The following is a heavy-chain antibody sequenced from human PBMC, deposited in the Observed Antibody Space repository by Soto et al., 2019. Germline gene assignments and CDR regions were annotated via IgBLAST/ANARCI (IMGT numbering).Heavy chain of an antibody. CDR1: GFTFSSYA. D-gene: IGHD6-13*01. CDR2: ISSNGGST. J-gene: IGHJ6*03. V-gene: IGHV3-64*01. Sequence: ESLKISCAASGFTFSSYAMHWVRQAPGKGLEYVSAISSNGGSTYYANSVKGRFTISRDNSKNTLYLQMGSLRAEDMAVYYCARDKKYSSSWYYYYYMDVWGKGTTVTVSS. CDR3: ARDKKYSSSWYYYYYMDV.